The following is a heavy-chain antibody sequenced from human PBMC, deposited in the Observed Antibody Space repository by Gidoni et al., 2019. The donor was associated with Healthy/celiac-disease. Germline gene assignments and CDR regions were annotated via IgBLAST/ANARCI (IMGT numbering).Heavy chain of an antibody. CDR3: ARDPYDYVWGSYRSRAPPFTAPDN. J-gene: IGHJ4*02. Sequence: QVQQVAYGGGVVEPGMPLSLASADSSYTFRSHAILWFRQAPGKGLEGVAVISYDGSHKYYADSVNGRFTISRDNSKNTLSLQMNSLSAEDTAVYYCARDPYDYVWGSYRSRAPPFTAPDNWGQGTLVTVSS. D-gene: IGHD3-16*02. CDR2: ISYDGSHK. V-gene: IGHV3-30*04. CDR1: SYTFRSHA.